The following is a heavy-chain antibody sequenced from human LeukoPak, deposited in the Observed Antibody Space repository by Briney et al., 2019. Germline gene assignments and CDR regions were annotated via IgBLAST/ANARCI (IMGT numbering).Heavy chain of an antibody. CDR1: GYTXTGYY. Sequence: ASVKVSCKASGYTXTGYYMHGVRQAPGQGLEWMAWINANSGGTNYAQKFQGRVTMTRDTSISTAYMELSRLRSDDPAVYYCAREPLRGYCSSTSCYENWFDPWGQGTLVTVSS. J-gene: IGHJ5*02. CDR2: INANSGGT. CDR3: AREPLRGYCSSTSCYENWFDP. D-gene: IGHD2-2*01. V-gene: IGHV1-2*02.